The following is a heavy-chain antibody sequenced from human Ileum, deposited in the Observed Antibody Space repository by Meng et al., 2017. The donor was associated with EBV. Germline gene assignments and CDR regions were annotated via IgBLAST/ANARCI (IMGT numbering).Heavy chain of an antibody. CDR3: ARGRGYGDYGSLY. J-gene: IGHJ4*02. D-gene: IGHD4-17*01. CDR2: INHSGST. V-gene: IGHV4-34*01. Sequence: QVQLQAWGAGLVKPSETLSLACAVYGGSFSGYYWSWIRQPPGKGLEWIGEINHSGSTNYNPSLKSRVTISVDTSKNQFSLKLSSVTAADTAVYYCARGRGYGDYGSLYWGQGTLVTVSS. CDR1: GGSFSGYY.